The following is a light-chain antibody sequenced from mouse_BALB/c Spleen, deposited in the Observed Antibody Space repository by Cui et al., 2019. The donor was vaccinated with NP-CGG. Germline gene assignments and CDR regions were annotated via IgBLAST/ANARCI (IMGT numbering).Light chain of an antibody. CDR1: IGAVTTSNY. V-gene: IGLV1*01. CDR3: ALWYSNHWV. Sequence: QAVVTQESALTTSPGETVKLTCRSSIGAVTTSNYANWVQEKPDHLFTGLIGGTNNRAPGVPARFSGSLIGDKAALTITGAQTEDEAIYFCALWYSNHWVFGGGTKLTVL. J-gene: IGLJ1*01. CDR2: GTN.